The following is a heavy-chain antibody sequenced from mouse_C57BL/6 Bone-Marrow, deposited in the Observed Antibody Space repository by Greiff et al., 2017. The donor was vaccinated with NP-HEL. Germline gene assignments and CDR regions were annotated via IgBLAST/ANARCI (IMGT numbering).Heavy chain of an antibody. Sequence: EVQLQQSGPELVKPGASVKISCKASGYSFTDYNMNWVKQSNGKSLEWIGVINPNYGTTSYNQKFKGKATLTVDQSSSTAYMQLNSLTSEDSAVYYCAFYYYGSSPAWFAYWGQGTLVTVSA. CDR2: INPNYGTT. CDR1: GYSFTDYN. V-gene: IGHV1-39*01. CDR3: AFYYYGSSPAWFAY. J-gene: IGHJ3*01. D-gene: IGHD1-1*01.